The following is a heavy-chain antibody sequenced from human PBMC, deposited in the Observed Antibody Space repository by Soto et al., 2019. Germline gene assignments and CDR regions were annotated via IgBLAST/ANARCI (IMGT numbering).Heavy chain of an antibody. J-gene: IGHJ6*02. CDR1: GGTFSSYA. Sequence: ASVKVSCKASGGTFSSYAISWVRQAPGQGLEWMGGIIPIFGTANYAQKFQGRVTITADESTSTAYMELSSLRSEDTAVYYCASGSTIFGVVTLYGMDVWGQGTTVTVSS. D-gene: IGHD3-3*01. CDR2: IIPIFGTA. CDR3: ASGSTIFGVVTLYGMDV. V-gene: IGHV1-69*13.